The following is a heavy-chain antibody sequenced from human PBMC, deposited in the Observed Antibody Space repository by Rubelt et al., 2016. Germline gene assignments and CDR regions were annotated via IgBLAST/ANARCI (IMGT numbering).Heavy chain of an antibody. D-gene: IGHD2-2*02. Sequence: EVQLVESGGGLVQPGGSLRLSCAASGFTFSSYWMSWVRQAPGKGLEWVANIKQDGSEKYYVESVTGRFTISRDKAKNSLYLQMNSLGAEDTAVYYCARGKCSSTSCYRIDAFDIWGQGTMVTVSS. V-gene: IGHV3-7*01. J-gene: IGHJ3*02. CDR1: GFTFSSYW. CDR3: ARGKCSSTSCYRIDAFDI. CDR2: IKQDGSEK.